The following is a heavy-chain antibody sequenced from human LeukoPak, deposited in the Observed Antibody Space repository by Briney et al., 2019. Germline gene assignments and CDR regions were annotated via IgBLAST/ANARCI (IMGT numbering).Heavy chain of an antibody. Sequence: QPWGSLRLSCAASGFPFNSYAMSWVRQAPGKGLEWVSAISGSGGSTYYADSVKGRFTISRDNSNTPLYLQMTSLRAEDTAVYYCAKEVMAAAGTDSIDYWGQGTLVTVSS. V-gene: IGHV3-23*01. D-gene: IGHD6-13*01. CDR1: GFPFNSYA. J-gene: IGHJ4*02. CDR3: AKEVMAAAGTDSIDY. CDR2: ISGSGGST.